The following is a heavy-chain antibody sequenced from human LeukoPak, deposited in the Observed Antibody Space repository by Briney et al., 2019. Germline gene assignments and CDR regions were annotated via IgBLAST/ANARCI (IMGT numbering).Heavy chain of an antibody. CDR2: INPNSGGT. D-gene: IGHD2-15*01. CDR1: GYTFTGYY. V-gene: IGHV1-2*02. CDR3: ARAVPLGYCSGGSCYSYFDY. Sequence: GASVKVSCKASGYTFTGYYMHWVRQAPGQGLEWMGWINPNSGGTNYAQKLQGRVTMTTDTSTSTAYMELRSLRSDDTAVYYCARAVPLGYCSGGSCYSYFDYWGQGTLVTVSS. J-gene: IGHJ4*02.